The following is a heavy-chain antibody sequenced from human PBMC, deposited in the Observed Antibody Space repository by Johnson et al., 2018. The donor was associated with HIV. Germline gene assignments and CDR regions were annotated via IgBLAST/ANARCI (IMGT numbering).Heavy chain of an antibody. V-gene: IGHV3-30*02. Sequence: QVQLVESGGGVVQPGRSLRLSCAASGFTFRSYGMHWVRHAPGKGLEWVAFIRYDGSNKYYADSVKGRFTISRDNSKNTLYLQMNSLRAEDTAVYYCAKGRWEATTYDDAFDIWGQGTMVTVSS. CDR1: GFTFRSYG. CDR2: IRYDGSNK. CDR3: AKGRWEATTYDDAFDI. D-gene: IGHD1-26*01. J-gene: IGHJ3*02.